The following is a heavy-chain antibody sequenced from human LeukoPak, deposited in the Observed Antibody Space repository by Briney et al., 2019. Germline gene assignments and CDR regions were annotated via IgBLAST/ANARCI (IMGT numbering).Heavy chain of an antibody. CDR3: ARDRGYADAYYYYMDV. D-gene: IGHD5-12*01. CDR2: INPNSGGT. J-gene: IGHJ6*03. V-gene: IGHV1-2*02. CDR1: GGTFSSYS. Sequence: GASVKVSCKASGGTFSSYSISWVRQAPGQGLEWMGWINPNSGGTNYAQKFQGRVTMTRDTSISTAYMELSSLRSEDTVVYYCARDRGYADAYYYYMDVWGKGTTVTVSS.